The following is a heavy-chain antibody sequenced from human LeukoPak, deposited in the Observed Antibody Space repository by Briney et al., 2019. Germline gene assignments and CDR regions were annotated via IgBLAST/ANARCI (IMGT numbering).Heavy chain of an antibody. CDR1: GFTFSSYW. V-gene: IGHV3-7*01. CDR3: ARDAMIVDDASDI. Sequence: GGSLRLSCAASGFTFSSYWMSWVRQAPGKGLEWVANIKQDGSEKYYVDSVKGRFTISRDNAKNSLYLQMNSLRAEDTAMRYCARDAMIVDDASDIWGQGTMVTVSS. D-gene: IGHD3-22*01. J-gene: IGHJ3*02. CDR2: IKQDGSEK.